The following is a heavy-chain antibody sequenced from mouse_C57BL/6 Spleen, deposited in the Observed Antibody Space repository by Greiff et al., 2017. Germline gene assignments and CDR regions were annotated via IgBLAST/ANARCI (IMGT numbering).Heavy chain of an antibody. D-gene: IGHD4-1*01. Sequence: QVQLQQSGAELVKPGASVKISCKASGYAFSSYWMNWVKQRPGKGLEWIGQIYPGDGDTNYNGKFKGKATLTADKSSSTAYMQLSSLTSEDSAVYFCARWGTGTNYAMDDWGQGTSVTVSS. CDR2: IYPGDGDT. CDR1: GYAFSSYW. J-gene: IGHJ4*01. V-gene: IGHV1-80*01. CDR3: ARWGTGTNYAMDD.